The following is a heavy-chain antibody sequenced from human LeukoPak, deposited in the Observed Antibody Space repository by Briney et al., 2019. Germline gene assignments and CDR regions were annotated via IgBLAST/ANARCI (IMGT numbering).Heavy chain of an antibody. D-gene: IGHD5-12*01. CDR3: VRDGGVSGYDLLDY. J-gene: IGHJ4*02. Sequence: GGSLRLSCAASGFTFSNYWMTWVRQAPRKGLEWVAHINQDGSKEYYMDSVKARFTISRDNAKNSLSLQMNSLRAEDTAVYYCVRDGGVSGYDLLDYWGQGTLVTVSS. V-gene: IGHV3-7*01. CDR1: GFTFSNYW. CDR2: INQDGSKE.